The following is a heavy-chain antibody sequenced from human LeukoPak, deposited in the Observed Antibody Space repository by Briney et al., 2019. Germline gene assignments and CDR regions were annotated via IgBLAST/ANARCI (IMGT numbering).Heavy chain of an antibody. CDR2: ISWDGGST. V-gene: IGHV3-43*01. CDR1: GFTFDDYT. J-gene: IGHJ4*02. CDR3: AKDMAYGGGLDY. Sequence: GGSLRLSCAASGFTFDDYTMHWVRHALGKGVEWVSLISWDGGSTYYADSVKGRFTISRDNSKNSLYLQMNSLRTEDTALYYCAKDMAYGGGLDYWGQGTLVTVSS. D-gene: IGHD3-16*01.